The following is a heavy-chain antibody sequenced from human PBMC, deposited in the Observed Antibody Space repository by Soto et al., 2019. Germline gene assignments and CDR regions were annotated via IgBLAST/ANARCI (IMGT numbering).Heavy chain of an antibody. D-gene: IGHD2-2*01. CDR2: IYPGDSDT. V-gene: IGHV5-51*01. J-gene: IGHJ6*02. Sequence: PGESLKISCKGSGYSFTSYWIGWVRQMPGKGLEWMGIIYPGDSDTRYSPSFQGQVTISADKSISTAYLQWSSLKASDTAMYYCARLCSSTSCYLTSYYYGMDVWGQGTTVTVSS. CDR1: GYSFTSYW. CDR3: ARLCSSTSCYLTSYYYGMDV.